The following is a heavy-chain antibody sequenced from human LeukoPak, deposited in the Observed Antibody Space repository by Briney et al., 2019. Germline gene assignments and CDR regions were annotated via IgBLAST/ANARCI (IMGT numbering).Heavy chain of an antibody. V-gene: IGHV1-3*03. CDR2: INTGNSNT. D-gene: IGHD4-17*01. CDR1: GYTFTSYA. J-gene: IGHJ5*02. CDR3: ARDYGDYAWFDP. Sequence: ASVKVSCKASGYTFTSYAMHWVRQAPGQSLEWMGWINTGNSNTKYSQEFQGRVTITRDTSASTAYMELSSLRSEDTAVYYCARDYGDYAWFDPWGQGTLVTVSS.